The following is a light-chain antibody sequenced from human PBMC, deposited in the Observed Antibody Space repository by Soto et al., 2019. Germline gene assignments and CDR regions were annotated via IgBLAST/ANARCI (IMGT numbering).Light chain of an antibody. V-gene: IGKV3-20*01. CDR2: GAS. CDR1: QSVSSSY. CDR3: QQYGRSPWT. Sequence: EIVLPQSPGTLSLSPGDRSTLSCMASQSVSSSYLAWYQQKPGQAPGLLIYGASSRATGIPDRFSGSGSGTDFTLTISRLEPEDFAVYYCQQYGRSPWTFGQGTKVDIK. J-gene: IGKJ1*01.